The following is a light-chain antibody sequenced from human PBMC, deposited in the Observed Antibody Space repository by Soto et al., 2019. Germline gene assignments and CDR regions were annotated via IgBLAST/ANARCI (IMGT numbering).Light chain of an antibody. V-gene: IGKV1-16*02. CDR3: QHYKSYPDG. CDR2: AAS. CDR1: QGISNY. Sequence: LEITHSPCSSSASVVDRVTIICRASQGISNYLAWFQQKPGKAPKSLIYAASSLQSGVPSKFSGSGSGTEFTLTINSLQPDDFATYCCQHYKSYPDGFAQGTKADIK. J-gene: IGKJ1*01.